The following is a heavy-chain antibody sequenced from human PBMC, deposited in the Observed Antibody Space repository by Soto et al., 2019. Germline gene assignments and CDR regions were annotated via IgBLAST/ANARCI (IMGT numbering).Heavy chain of an antibody. D-gene: IGHD2-15*01. Sequence: QVQLQESGPGLVKPSQTLSLTCTVSGGSISSGDYYWSWIRQPPGKGLEGIGYIYYSGSTYYNPYLKSRVTISVDTSKNQFSLKLSSVTDADTAVYYCAREKTGTVVTFSDAFDIWGQGTMVTVSS. CDR1: GGSISSGDYY. J-gene: IGHJ3*02. CDR2: IYYSGST. V-gene: IGHV4-30-4*01. CDR3: AREKTGTVVTFSDAFDI.